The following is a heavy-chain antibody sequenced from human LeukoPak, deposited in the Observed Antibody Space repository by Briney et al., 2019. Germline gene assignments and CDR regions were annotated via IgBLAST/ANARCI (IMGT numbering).Heavy chain of an antibody. CDR2: IDSDGYST. J-gene: IGHJ4*02. D-gene: IGHD1-1*01. CDR3: ASEGTTGTTWGPDY. Sequence: GGSLRLSCAASGFTFNTYWMHWVRQAPGKGLVWVSRIDSDGYSTAYADSVKGRFTISRDNAKNTLYLQMNSLRAEDTAVYYCASEGTTGTTWGPDYWGQGTLVTVSS. CDR1: GFTFNTYW. V-gene: IGHV3-74*01.